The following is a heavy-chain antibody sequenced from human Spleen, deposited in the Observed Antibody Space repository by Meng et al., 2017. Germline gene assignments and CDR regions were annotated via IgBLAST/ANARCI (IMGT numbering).Heavy chain of an antibody. Sequence: GESLKISCKASGDSFTNYWIGWVRQMPGKGLEWMGIIYPGDTDTRISPSFQGQVTISADKSISTAYLHWSSLKASDTAMYYCARHNSGLQGWGQGTLVTVSS. CDR3: ARHNSGLQG. CDR2: IYPGDTDT. J-gene: IGHJ4*02. V-gene: IGHV5-51*01. CDR1: GDSFTNYW. D-gene: IGHD6-19*01.